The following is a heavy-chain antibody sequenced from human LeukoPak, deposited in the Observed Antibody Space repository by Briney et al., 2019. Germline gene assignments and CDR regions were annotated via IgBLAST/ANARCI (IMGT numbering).Heavy chain of an antibody. V-gene: IGHV4-61*02. CDR2: IYTSGST. Sequence: SETLSLTCTVSGGSISSGSYYWSWIRQPAGKGLEWIGRIYTSGSTNYNPSLKSRVTISVDTSKNQFSLKLSSVTAADTAVYYCARESLRLGELSPRPFDYWGQGTLVTVSS. CDR1: GGSISSGSYY. CDR3: ARESLRLGELSPRPFDY. D-gene: IGHD3-16*02. J-gene: IGHJ4*02.